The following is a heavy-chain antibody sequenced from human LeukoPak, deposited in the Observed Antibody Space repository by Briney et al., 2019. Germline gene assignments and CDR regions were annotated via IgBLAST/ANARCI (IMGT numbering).Heavy chain of an antibody. J-gene: IGHJ2*01. CDR1: GDSVSSAAYF. CDR2: VSYSGRI. V-gene: IGHV4-30-4*01. CDR3: ASPNYYYDSSGLTGHFDL. D-gene: IGHD3-22*01. Sequence: PSQTLSLTCTVSGDSVSSAAYFWSWIRQPPGKGLEWIAYVSYSGRIAYTPSLKSRVTISLDTSKNQFSLKLSSVTAADTAVYYCASPNYYYDSSGLTGHFDLWGRGTLVTVSS.